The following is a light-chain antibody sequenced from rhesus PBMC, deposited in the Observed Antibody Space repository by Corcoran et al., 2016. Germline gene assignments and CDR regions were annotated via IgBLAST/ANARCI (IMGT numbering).Light chain of an antibody. V-gene: IGKV4-1*01. CDR2: WAS. Sequence: DIVMTQSPDSLAVSLGERVTINCKSSQSLLYSSNNKNYLAWYQQKQGQAPKLLISWASTRESGVPDRFTGSGSGTYFTLTISGLQTEDVAVYYCQQYYISPYSFGQGSKVEIK. CDR3: QQYYISPYS. J-gene: IGKJ2*01. CDR1: QSLLYSSNNKNY.